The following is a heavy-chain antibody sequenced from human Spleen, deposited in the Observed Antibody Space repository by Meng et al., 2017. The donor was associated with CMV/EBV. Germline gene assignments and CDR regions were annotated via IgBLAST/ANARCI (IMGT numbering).Heavy chain of an antibody. CDR1: GYTFTSYG. CDR2: ISGDNGNT. Sequence: ASVKVSCKASGYTFTSYGINWVRQAPGQGLEWMGWISGDNGNTNYAQTLQARVTMTTDTSTNTAYMELRRLRSDDTAIYYCARDGGGVTTAYYYGMDVWGQGTTVTVSS. J-gene: IGHJ6*02. CDR3: ARDGGGVTTAYYYGMDV. D-gene: IGHD4-11*01. V-gene: IGHV1-18*01.